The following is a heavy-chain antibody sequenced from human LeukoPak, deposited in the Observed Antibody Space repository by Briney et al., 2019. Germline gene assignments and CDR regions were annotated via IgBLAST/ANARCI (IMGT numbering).Heavy chain of an antibody. D-gene: IGHD3-16*02. CDR2: INHSGST. CDR3: ARGLDRGYDYVWGSYRQLYFDY. J-gene: IGHJ4*02. Sequence: SETLSLTXAVYGGSFSGYYWSWIRQPPGKGLEWIGEINHSGSTNYNPSLKSRVTISVDTSKNQFSLKLSSVTAADTAVYYCARGLDRGYDYVWGSYRQLYFDYWGQGTLVTVSS. CDR1: GGSFSGYY. V-gene: IGHV4-34*01.